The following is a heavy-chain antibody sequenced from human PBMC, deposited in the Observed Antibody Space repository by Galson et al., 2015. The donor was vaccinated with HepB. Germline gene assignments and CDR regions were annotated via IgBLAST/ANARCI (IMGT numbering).Heavy chain of an antibody. CDR3: ARIATVRKIATRPFDYYYYMDV. CDR2: ISSSGRTI. Sequence: SLRLSCAASGFTFSSYSMNWVRQAPGKGLEWVSYISSSGRTIYYADSVKGRFTISRDNAKKSLYLQMNSLRAEDTAVYYCARIATVRKIATRPFDYYYYMDVWGKGTTVTVSS. CDR1: GFTFSSYS. D-gene: IGHD6-6*01. J-gene: IGHJ6*03. V-gene: IGHV3-48*01.